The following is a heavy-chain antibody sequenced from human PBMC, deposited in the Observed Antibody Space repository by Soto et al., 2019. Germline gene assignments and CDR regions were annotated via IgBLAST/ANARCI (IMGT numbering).Heavy chain of an antibody. J-gene: IGHJ4*02. CDR2: INGYNGNA. V-gene: IGHV1-18*01. D-gene: IGHD4-17*01. CDR1: GYTLNLYG. Sequence: QVHLMQSGTDVKKPGASVRVSCKASGYTLNLYGINWVRQAPGQGLEWMGWINGYNGNANYAQKFQGRVTMTTDTSTSTAYLDLRTLRSDDTAVYYCARAPDYGNYPNYFDHWGQGTLVTVSS. CDR3: ARAPDYGNYPNYFDH.